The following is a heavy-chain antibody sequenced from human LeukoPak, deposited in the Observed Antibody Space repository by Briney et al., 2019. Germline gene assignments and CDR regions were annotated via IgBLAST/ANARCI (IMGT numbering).Heavy chain of an antibody. D-gene: IGHD4-17*01. V-gene: IGHV4-38-2*02. CDR2: IYHSGST. Sequence: SETLSLTCTVSGYSISSGYYWGWIRQPPGKGLEWIGSIYHSGSTYYNPSLKSRVTISVDTSKNQFSLKLSSVTAADTAVYYCARFGDRDFDIWGQGTMVTVSS. J-gene: IGHJ3*02. CDR3: ARFGDRDFDI. CDR1: GYSISSGYY.